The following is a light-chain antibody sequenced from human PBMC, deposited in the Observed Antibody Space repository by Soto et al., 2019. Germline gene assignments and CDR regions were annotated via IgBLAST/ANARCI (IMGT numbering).Light chain of an antibody. CDR3: QQSYSTPVA. V-gene: IGKV1-39*01. J-gene: IGKJ1*01. CDR1: QSISSY. CDR2: AAS. Sequence: PSSLSASVGDRVTITCRASQSISSYLNWYQQKPGKAPKLLIYAASSLQSGVPSRFSGSGSGTDFTLTISSLQPEDFATYYCQQSYSTPVAFGQGTRVDIK.